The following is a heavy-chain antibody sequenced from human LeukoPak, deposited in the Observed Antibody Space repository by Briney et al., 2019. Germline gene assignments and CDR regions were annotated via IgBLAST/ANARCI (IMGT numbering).Heavy chain of an antibody. J-gene: IGHJ4*02. CDR2: ISGSGGST. CDR3: AKDQSRQYYYDSSGDRSFDY. Sequence: GGSLRLSCAASGFTFSSYAMSWVRQAPGKGLEWVSAISGSGGSTYYADSVKGRFTISRDNSKNTLYLQMNSLRAEDTAVYYCAKDQSRQYYYDSSGDRSFDYWGQGTLVTVSS. D-gene: IGHD3-22*01. CDR1: GFTFSSYA. V-gene: IGHV3-23*01.